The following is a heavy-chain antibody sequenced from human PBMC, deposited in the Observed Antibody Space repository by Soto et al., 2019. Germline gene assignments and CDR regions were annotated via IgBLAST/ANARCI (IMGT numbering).Heavy chain of an antibody. J-gene: IGHJ6*02. CDR2: INSDGSSS. Sequence: GGSLRLSCAASGFTFSSDWMHWVRQAPGKGLVWVSRINSDGSSSGYADSVEGRFTISRDNAKNTLFLQMNGLRDEDTALYYCTKVIFTYMRGFMRGRYSGLDVWGQGTTVTVSS. D-gene: IGHD3-16*01. V-gene: IGHV3-74*01. CDR3: TKVIFTYMRGFMRGRYSGLDV. CDR1: GFTFSSDW.